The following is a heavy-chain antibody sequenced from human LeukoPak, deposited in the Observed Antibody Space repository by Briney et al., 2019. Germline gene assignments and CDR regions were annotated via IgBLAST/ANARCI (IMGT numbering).Heavy chain of an antibody. V-gene: IGHV4-34*01. D-gene: IGHD3-22*01. CDR3: ARAKYYYDSSGTFDY. CDR2: INHSGST. J-gene: IGHJ4*02. CDR1: GGSFSGYY. Sequence: ASETLSLTCAVYGGSFSGYYWSWIRQPPGKGLEWIGEINHSGSTNYNPSLKSRVTISVDTSKNQFSLKLSSVTAADTAVYYCARAKYYYDSSGTFDYWGQGTLVTVSS.